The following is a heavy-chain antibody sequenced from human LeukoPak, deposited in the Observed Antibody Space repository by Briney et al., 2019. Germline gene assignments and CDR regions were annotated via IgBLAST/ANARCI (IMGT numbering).Heavy chain of an antibody. V-gene: IGHV3-9*03. J-gene: IGHJ6*03. D-gene: IGHD3-10*01. CDR2: ISWNSGSI. CDR1: GFTFDDYA. Sequence: GGSLRLSCAASGFTFDDYAMHWVRQAPGKGLEWASGISWNSGSIGYADSVKGRFTISRDNAKNSLYLQMNSLRAEDMALYYCAKATMVRGVRDYYMDVWGKGTTVTVSS. CDR3: AKATMVRGVRDYYMDV.